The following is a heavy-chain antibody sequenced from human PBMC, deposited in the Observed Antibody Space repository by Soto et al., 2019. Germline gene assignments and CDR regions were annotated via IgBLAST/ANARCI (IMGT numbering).Heavy chain of an antibody. CDR1: GFTFSSYG. Sequence: GGSLRLSCAASGFTFSSYGMHWVRQAPGKGLEWVAVIWYDGSNKYYADSVKGRFTISRDNSKNTLYLQMNSLRAEDTAVYYCARDLTLERPASNWFDPWGQGTLVTVSS. CDR2: IWYDGSNK. D-gene: IGHD1-1*01. J-gene: IGHJ5*02. CDR3: ARDLTLERPASNWFDP. V-gene: IGHV3-33*01.